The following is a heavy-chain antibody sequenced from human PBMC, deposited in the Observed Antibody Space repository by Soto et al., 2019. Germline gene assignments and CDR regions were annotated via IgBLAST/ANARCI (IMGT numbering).Heavy chain of an antibody. CDR2: IWYDGSNK. CDR1: GFTFSSYG. D-gene: IGHD2-2*01. Sequence: GGSLRLSCAASGFTFSSYGMHWVRQAPGKGLEWVAVIWYDGSNKYYADSVKGRFTISRDNSKNTLYLQMNSLRAEDTAVYYCARGLIDFWDIVVVPADYWGQGTLVTVSS. J-gene: IGHJ4*02. V-gene: IGHV3-33*01. CDR3: ARGLIDFWDIVVVPADY.